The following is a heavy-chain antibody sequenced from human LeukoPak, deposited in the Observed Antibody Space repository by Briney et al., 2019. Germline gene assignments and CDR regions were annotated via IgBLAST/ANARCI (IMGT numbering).Heavy chain of an antibody. CDR1: SDSFTDYY. V-gene: IGHV4-4*07. J-gene: IGHJ4*02. CDR2: ISTPGST. Sequence: SETLSLTCSVSSDSFTDYYWTWIRQPAGRGLEWLGRISTPGSTNYNPSLKSRLTMSVDTSNKQFSLRLTSVTAADTAVYYCARATGRYSPFLDYWGQGILVTVSS. D-gene: IGHD1-26*01. CDR3: ARATGRYSPFLDY.